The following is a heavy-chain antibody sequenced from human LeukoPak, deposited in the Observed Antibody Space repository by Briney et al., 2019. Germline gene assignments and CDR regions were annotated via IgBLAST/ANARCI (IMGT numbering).Heavy chain of an antibody. J-gene: IGHJ4*02. D-gene: IGHD2-2*01. CDR2: IYHSGST. Sequence: SETLSLTCTVSGGSISNYYWSWIRQSPGKGLEWIGSIYHSGSTYYNPSLKSRVTISVDTSKNQFSLKLSSVTAADTAVYYCARDRAYQMVDYWGQGTLVTVSS. CDR3: ARDRAYQMVDY. CDR1: GGSISNYY. V-gene: IGHV4-59*12.